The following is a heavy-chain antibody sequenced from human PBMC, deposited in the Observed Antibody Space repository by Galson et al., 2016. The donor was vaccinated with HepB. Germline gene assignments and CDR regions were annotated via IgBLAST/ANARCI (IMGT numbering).Heavy chain of an antibody. V-gene: IGHV1-69*06. D-gene: IGHD3-3*01. CDR2: IIPTFGTV. CDR1: GGTFSTYV. Sequence: VKVSCKAAGGTFSTYVISWVRQAPGQGLEWMGGIIPTFGTVNYAHKLQGRVTITADKSTSTVYMELSSLRSEDTAMYYCARDRSLYYDFWSGFYVWGQGTLVTVSS. CDR3: ARDRSLYYDFWSGFYV. J-gene: IGHJ4*02.